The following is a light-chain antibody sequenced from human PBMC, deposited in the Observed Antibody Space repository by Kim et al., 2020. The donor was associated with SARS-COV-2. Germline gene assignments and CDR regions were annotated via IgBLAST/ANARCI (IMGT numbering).Light chain of an antibody. Sequence: VALGQTVRITCQGDSRRNYFASWYQQRPGQAPVLVIYGKNNRPSGIPDRFSGSSSGDTASLTITGAQAEDEADYYCNSRDSRGNHPFGGGTQLTVL. CDR3: NSRDSRGNHP. J-gene: IGLJ2*01. CDR1: SRRNYF. CDR2: GKN. V-gene: IGLV3-19*01.